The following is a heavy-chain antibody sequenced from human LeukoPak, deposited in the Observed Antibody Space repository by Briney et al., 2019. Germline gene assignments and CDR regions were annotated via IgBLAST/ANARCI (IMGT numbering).Heavy chain of an antibody. CDR3: ANNPHYDSSGYLMAD. J-gene: IGHJ4*02. Sequence: GRSLRLSCAASGFIFSSYGMHWVRQAPGKGLEWVAVISYDGSNKYYADSVKGRFTISRDNSKNTLYLQMNSLRAEDTAVYYCANNPHYDSSGYLMADWGQGTLVTVSS. CDR1: GFIFSSYG. CDR2: ISYDGSNK. V-gene: IGHV3-30*18. D-gene: IGHD3-22*01.